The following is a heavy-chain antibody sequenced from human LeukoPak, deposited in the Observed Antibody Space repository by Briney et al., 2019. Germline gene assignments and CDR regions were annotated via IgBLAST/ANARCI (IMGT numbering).Heavy chain of an antibody. Sequence: PGGALRLSCAASGFTFSDYYMSWIRQAPGKGLEWVSYILSSCSYTNYADSVKGRFTISRDNAKNSLYLQMNSLRAEDTAVYYCARVGYYYDSSGYYPQQNFDYWGQGTLVTVST. CDR1: GFTFSDYY. V-gene: IGHV3-11*06. D-gene: IGHD3-22*01. J-gene: IGHJ4*02. CDR3: ARVGYYYDSSGYYPQQNFDY. CDR2: ILSSCSYT.